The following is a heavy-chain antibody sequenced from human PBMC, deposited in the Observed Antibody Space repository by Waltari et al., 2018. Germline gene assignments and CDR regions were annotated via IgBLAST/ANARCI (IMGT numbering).Heavy chain of an antibody. D-gene: IGHD2-15*01. CDR1: GFSLSTSAVG. CDR2: IYWNDDK. CDR3: AHSRVVVVGINWFDP. Sequence: ITLKESGPTLVKPTQTLTLTCTFSGFSLSTSAVGVGWIRQPPGKALEWLALIYWNDDKRYSPSLKSRLTITKDTSKNQVVLTMTNMDPVDTATYYCAHSRVVVVGINWFDPWGQGTLVTVSS. V-gene: IGHV2-5*01. J-gene: IGHJ5*02.